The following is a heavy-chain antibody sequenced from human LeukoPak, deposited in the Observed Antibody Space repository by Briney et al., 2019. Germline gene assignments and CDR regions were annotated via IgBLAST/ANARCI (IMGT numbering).Heavy chain of an antibody. CDR2: IIPIFGTA. J-gene: IGHJ6*03. CDR1: GGTFSSYA. V-gene: IGHV1-69*05. CDR3: ARMGDFWSGYSDYYYYMDV. D-gene: IGHD3-3*01. Sequence: SVKVSCKASGGTFSSYAISWVRQAPGQGLEWMGGIIPIFGTANYAQKFQGRVTITTDESTSTAYMELSSLRSEDTAVYYCARMGDFWSGYSDYYYYMDVWGKGTTVTVS.